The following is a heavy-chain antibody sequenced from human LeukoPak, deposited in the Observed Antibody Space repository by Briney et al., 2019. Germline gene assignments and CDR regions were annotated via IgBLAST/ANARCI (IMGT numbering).Heavy chain of an antibody. J-gene: IGHJ4*02. CDR2: ISSSGSTT. Sequence: GGSLRLSCAASGFTFSDCYMSWIRQAPGKGLEWVSYISSSGSTTYYADSVKGRFTISRDNAKNSLYLQMNSLRAEDTAVYYCARATVVSPNYWGQGTLVTVSS. CDR3: ARATVVSPNY. CDR1: GFTFSDCY. V-gene: IGHV3-11*01. D-gene: IGHD4-23*01.